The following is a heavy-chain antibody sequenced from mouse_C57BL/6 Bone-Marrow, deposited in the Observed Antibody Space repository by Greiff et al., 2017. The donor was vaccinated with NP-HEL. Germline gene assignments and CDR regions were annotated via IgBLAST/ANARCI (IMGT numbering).Heavy chain of an antibody. D-gene: IGHD2-1*01. CDR2: IYPGDGDT. Sequence: QVQLQQSGPELVKPGASVKISCKASGYAFSSSWMNWVKQRPGKGLEWIGRIYPGDGDTNYNGKFKGKATLTADKSSSTAYMQLSSLTSEDSAVNFCARLPIYYGNFDYWGQGTTLTVSS. CDR3: ARLPIYYGNFDY. CDR1: GYAFSSSW. V-gene: IGHV1-82*01. J-gene: IGHJ2*01.